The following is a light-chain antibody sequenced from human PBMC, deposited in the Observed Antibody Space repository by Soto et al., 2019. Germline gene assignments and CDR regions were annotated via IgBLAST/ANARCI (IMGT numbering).Light chain of an antibody. V-gene: IGLV2-11*01. Sequence: QSALTQPPSASGSPGQSVTISCTGTSSDVGGYNYVSWYQQHPGKAPKLMIYDVNKRPSGVPDRFSASKSGNTASLTISGLQADDEGDYYCCSYAGSDTWEVFGTGTKLTVL. CDR3: CSYAGSDTWEV. CDR1: SSDVGGYNY. J-gene: IGLJ1*01. CDR2: DVN.